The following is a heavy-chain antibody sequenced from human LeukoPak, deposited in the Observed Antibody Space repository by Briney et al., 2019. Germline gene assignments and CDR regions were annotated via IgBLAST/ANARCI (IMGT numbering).Heavy chain of an antibody. V-gene: IGHV3-74*01. J-gene: IGHJ6*02. Sequence: GASVKVSCKASGFTFSDYWMHWVRQAPGKGLVWVSRIISDGGSTSYADSVKGRFTMSRDNAKNTLYLQMNSLRAEDTAVYYCARDSRYNIEVWGQGTTVTVSS. CDR2: IISDGGST. CDR3: ARDSRYNIEV. CDR1: GFTFSDYW. D-gene: IGHD5-24*01.